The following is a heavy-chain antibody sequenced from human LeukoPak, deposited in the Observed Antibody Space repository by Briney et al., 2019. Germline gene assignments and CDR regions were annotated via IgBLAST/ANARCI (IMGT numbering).Heavy chain of an antibody. Sequence: ASVRVSCKASGYTFTSYAMHWVRQAPGQRLEWMGWINAGNGNTKYSQKFQGRVTITRDTSASTAYMELSSLRSEDTAVYYCARDLYGDYDYYYYGMGVWGKGTTVTVSS. CDR3: ARDLYGDYDYYYYGMGV. CDR2: INAGNGNT. D-gene: IGHD4-17*01. CDR1: GYTFTSYA. V-gene: IGHV1-3*01. J-gene: IGHJ6*04.